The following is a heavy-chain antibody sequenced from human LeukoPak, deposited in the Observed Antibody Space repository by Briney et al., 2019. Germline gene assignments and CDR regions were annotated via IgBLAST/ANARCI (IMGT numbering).Heavy chain of an antibody. CDR3: AKDRASGSYYVAFDY. Sequence: GGSLRLSCAASGFTFSSYAMSWVRQAPGKGLEWGSAISGSGGSTYYADSVKGRFTISRDNSKNTLYLQTHSLRAEDTAVYYCAKDRASGSYYVAFDYWGQGTLVTVSS. J-gene: IGHJ4*02. CDR1: GFTFSSYA. V-gene: IGHV3-23*01. CDR2: ISGSGGST. D-gene: IGHD3-10*01.